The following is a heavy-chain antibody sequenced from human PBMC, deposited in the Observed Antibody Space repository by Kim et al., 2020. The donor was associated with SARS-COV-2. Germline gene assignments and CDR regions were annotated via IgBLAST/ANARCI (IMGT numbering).Heavy chain of an antibody. Sequence: SETLSLTCTVSGGSISSGGYYWSWIRQPPGKGLEWIGNIYYSGSTYYNPSLKSRVTISVDTSKNQFSLKLSSVTAADTAVYYCARDPRKNPVPLGYFYYYGMEVWGQVTTVTVSS. V-gene: IGHV4-31*03. J-gene: IGHJ6*02. CDR3: ARDPRKNPVPLGYFYYYGMEV. CDR2: IYYSGST. CDR1: GGSISSGGYY.